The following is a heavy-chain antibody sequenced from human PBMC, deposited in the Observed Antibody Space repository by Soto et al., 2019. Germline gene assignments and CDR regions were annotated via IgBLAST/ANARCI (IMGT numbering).Heavy chain of an antibody. CDR3: AKLTQDIVVVVAATPSYYYYGMDV. D-gene: IGHD2-15*01. CDR2: ISGSGGST. J-gene: IGHJ6*02. CDR1: GFTFSSYA. V-gene: IGHV3-23*01. Sequence: PGGSLRLSCAASGFTFSSYAMSWVRQAPGKGLEWVSAISGSGGSTYYADSVKGRFTISRDNSKNTLYLQMNSLRAEDTAVYYCAKLTQDIVVVVAATPSYYYYGMDVWGQGTTVTVSS.